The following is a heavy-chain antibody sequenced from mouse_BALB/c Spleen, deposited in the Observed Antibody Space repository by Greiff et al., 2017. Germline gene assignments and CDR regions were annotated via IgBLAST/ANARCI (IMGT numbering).Heavy chain of an antibody. CDR2: INPSNGGT. CDR1: GYTFTSYY. Sequence: VKLQESGAELVKPGASVKLSCKASGYTFTSYYMYWVKQRPGQGLEWIGEINPSNGGTNFNEKFKSKATLTVDKSSSTAYMQLSSLTSEDSAVYYCTRSGRYDLFAYWGQGTLVTVSA. V-gene: IGHV1S81*02. D-gene: IGHD2-14*01. J-gene: IGHJ3*01. CDR3: TRSGRYDLFAY.